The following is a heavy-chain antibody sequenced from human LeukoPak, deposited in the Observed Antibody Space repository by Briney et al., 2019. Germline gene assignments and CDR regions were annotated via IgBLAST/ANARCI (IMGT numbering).Heavy chain of an antibody. Sequence: GGSLRLSCAASGFTFSSYSMNWVRQAPGKGLEWVSYISSSSSTIYYADSVKGRFTISRDNAKNSLFLQMNGLRAEDSAVYYCARGGLWFGDQYYFDYWGQGTLVTVSS. V-gene: IGHV3-48*04. CDR1: GFTFSSYS. CDR2: ISSSSSTI. J-gene: IGHJ4*02. D-gene: IGHD3-10*01. CDR3: ARGGLWFGDQYYFDY.